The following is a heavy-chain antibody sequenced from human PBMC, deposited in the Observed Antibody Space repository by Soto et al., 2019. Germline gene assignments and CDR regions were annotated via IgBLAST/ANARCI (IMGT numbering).Heavy chain of an antibody. CDR1: GGSISDDTYY. D-gene: IGHD6-19*01. CDR2: IYYSGST. CDR3: ARDLGIVVVDTGAFDI. J-gene: IGHJ3*02. Sequence: SETLSLTCTVSGGSISDDTYYWGWIRQPPGKGLEWIGYIYYSGSTNYNPSLKSRVTISVDTSKNQFSLKLSSVTAADTAVYYCARDLGIVVVDTGAFDIWGQGTMVTVSS. V-gene: IGHV4-61*01.